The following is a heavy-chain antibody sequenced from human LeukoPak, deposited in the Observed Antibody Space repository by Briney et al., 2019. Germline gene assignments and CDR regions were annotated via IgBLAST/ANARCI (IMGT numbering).Heavy chain of an antibody. D-gene: IGHD3-9*01. Sequence: PSETLSLTCTVSGGSVSSGSYYWSWIRQPPGKGLEWIGYIYYSGSTYYNPSLKSRVTISVDTSKNQFSLKLSSVTAADTAVYYCARGRMFAGFFDYWGQGTLVTVS. CDR3: ARGRMFAGFFDY. V-gene: IGHV4-61*01. CDR2: IYYSGST. J-gene: IGHJ4*02. CDR1: GGSVSSGSYY.